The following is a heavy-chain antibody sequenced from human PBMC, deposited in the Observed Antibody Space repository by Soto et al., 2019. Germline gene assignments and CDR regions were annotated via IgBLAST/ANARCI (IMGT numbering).Heavy chain of an antibody. CDR2: ISSSSSYI. J-gene: IGHJ6*02. CDR1: GFTFSSYS. CDR3: APRGYSYGGEDYYYYYGMDV. V-gene: IGHV3-21*01. D-gene: IGHD5-18*01. Sequence: EVQLVESGGGLVKPGGSLRLSCAASGFTFSSYSMNWVRQAPGKGLEWVSSISSSSSYIYYADSVKGRFTISRDNAKNSLYLQMNSLRAEDTAVYYCAPRGYSYGGEDYYYYYGMDVWGQGTTVTVSS.